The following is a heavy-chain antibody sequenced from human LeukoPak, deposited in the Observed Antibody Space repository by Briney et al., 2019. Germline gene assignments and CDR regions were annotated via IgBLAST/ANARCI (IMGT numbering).Heavy chain of an antibody. Sequence: GGSLRLSCAASGFTFSSYWMHWVRQAPGKGLVWVSRINSDGSSTSYADSVKGRFTISRDNSKNTLYLQMNSLRAEDTAVYYCAKDQGFHDSSGYYSLPVAPDAFDIWGQGTMVTVSS. CDR3: AKDQGFHDSSGYYSLPVAPDAFDI. CDR2: INSDGSST. D-gene: IGHD3-22*01. V-gene: IGHV3-74*01. CDR1: GFTFSSYW. J-gene: IGHJ3*02.